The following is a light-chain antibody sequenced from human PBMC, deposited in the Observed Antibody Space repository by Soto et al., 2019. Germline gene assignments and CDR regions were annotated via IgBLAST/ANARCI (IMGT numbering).Light chain of an antibody. CDR3: QQLNSYPSIT. Sequence: DIQLTQSPSVLSASVGDTVTITCRASQALSNYLAWYQQKPGKAPDLLIYSASTLQSGVPSRFSGSGSGTEFTLTISSLQPEDFATYYCQQLNSYPSITFGQGTRLEIK. V-gene: IGKV1-9*01. CDR1: QALSNY. J-gene: IGKJ5*01. CDR2: SAS.